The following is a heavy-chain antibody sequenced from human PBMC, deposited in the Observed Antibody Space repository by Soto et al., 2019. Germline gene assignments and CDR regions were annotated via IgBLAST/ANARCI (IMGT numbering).Heavy chain of an antibody. D-gene: IGHD5-18*01. CDR2: ISYDGSNK. V-gene: IGHV3-30*18. CDR1: VVTFISYG. J-gene: IGHJ4*02. Sequence: WGSLRLSCGASVVTFISYGMHWFRQAPGNGLEWVAVISYDGSNKYYGDSVKGRFTISRDNSKNTLYLQMKSMRDEDTAVYYCAKGYTAMVAWGQGTLVTVSS. CDR3: AKGYTAMVA.